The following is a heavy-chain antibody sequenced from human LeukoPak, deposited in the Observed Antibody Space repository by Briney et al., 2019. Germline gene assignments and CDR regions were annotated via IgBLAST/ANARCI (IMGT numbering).Heavy chain of an antibody. V-gene: IGHV1-2*02. CDR1: GYTFTDYY. D-gene: IGHD1-7*01. J-gene: IGHJ4*02. Sequence: ASVKVSCKASGYTFTDYYMHWVRQAPGQGLEWMGWINPNSGDTGYAQNFQGRVTMTRDTSISTAYLGLSRLRTDDTAVYYCARGAVELWGQGTLVTVSS. CDR2: INPNSGDT. CDR3: ARGAVEL.